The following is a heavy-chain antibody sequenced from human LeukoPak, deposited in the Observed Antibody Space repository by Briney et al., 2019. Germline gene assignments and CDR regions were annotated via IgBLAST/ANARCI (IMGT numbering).Heavy chain of an antibody. Sequence: ASVKVSCKASGYTFTSYGISWVRQAPGQGLEWMGWISAYNGNTNYAQKLQGRVTMTTDTSTSTAYMELRSLRSDDTAVYYCARDRPLVGSWSHGNFDYWGQGTLVTVSS. D-gene: IGHD6-13*01. CDR3: ARDRPLVGSWSHGNFDY. CDR2: ISAYNGNT. V-gene: IGHV1-18*01. CDR1: GYTFTSYG. J-gene: IGHJ4*02.